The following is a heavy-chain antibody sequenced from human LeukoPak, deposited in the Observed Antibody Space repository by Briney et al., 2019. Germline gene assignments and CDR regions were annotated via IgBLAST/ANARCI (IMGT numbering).Heavy chain of an antibody. CDR1: GGSFSAYY. V-gene: IGHV4-34*01. CDR2: INHSGSS. Sequence: SETLSPTFAVYGGSFSAYYWTWIRQPPGKGLEWIGEINHSGSSNYNSSLRSRVTISVDTSYKQFSLRLSSVTAADTAVYYCAPRGDIEHSYVYGKWFDPWGQGTQVTVSS. CDR3: APRGDIEHSYVYGKWFDP. J-gene: IGHJ5*02. D-gene: IGHD5-18*01.